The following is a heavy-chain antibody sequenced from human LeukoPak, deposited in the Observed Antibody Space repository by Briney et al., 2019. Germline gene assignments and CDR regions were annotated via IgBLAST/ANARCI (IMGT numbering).Heavy chain of an antibody. V-gene: IGHV3-23*01. CDR1: GFTFSSYA. D-gene: IGHD3-22*01. J-gene: IGHJ4*02. Sequence: GGSLRLSCAASGFTFSSYAMSWVRQAPGKGLEWVSAISGSGGSTYYADSVKGRFTISRDNAKNSLYLQMNSLRAEDTAVYYCARAPPYLWGVPGVITVSYFDYWGQGTLVTVSS. CDR2: ISGSGGST. CDR3: ARAPPYLWGVPGVITVSYFDY.